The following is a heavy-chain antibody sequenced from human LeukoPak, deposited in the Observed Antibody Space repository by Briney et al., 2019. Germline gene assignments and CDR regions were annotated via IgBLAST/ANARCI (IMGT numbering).Heavy chain of an antibody. V-gene: IGHV4-59*11. CDR3: ARGYDSSAYYPFNY. J-gene: IGHJ4*02. D-gene: IGHD3-22*01. CDR1: GGSLSTHH. CDR2: ISDSGST. Sequence: SETLSLTCVVSGGSLSTHHWSWIRQSPGRGLEGIGYISDSGSTNYSPSLKSRVTISVDTSKNQFSLMLSSVTAADTAVYYCARGYDSSAYYPFNYWGQGTLVTVSS.